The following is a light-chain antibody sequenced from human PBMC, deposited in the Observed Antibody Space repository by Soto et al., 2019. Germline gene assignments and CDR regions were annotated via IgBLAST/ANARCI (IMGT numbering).Light chain of an antibody. CDR1: QSVSSSY. CDR2: GAS. CDR3: QECGSSPMWR. Sequence: EIVLTQSPGTVSLSLGDRATLSCRASQSVSSSYLAWYQQTPGQAPRLLVYGASRRATGIPDRFSGSGSGTDFTLTISRLEPEEFAVYYCQECGSSPMWRFGQGTKVDIK. J-gene: IGKJ1*01. V-gene: IGKV3-20*01.